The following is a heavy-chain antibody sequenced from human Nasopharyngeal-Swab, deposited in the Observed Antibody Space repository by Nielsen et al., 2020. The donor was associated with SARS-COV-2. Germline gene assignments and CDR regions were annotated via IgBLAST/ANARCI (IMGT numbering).Heavy chain of an antibody. J-gene: IGHJ6*02. Sequence: GESLKISCAASGFTFSSYVMRWVRRAPGKGLEWLSPIRASAGSTYYADSVKGRFTISRDNSKNTLYVQMNSLRAEDTAVYYCARDHPYNWNYGGYYYYGMDVWGQGTTVTVSS. D-gene: IGHD1-7*01. CDR3: ARDHPYNWNYGGYYYYGMDV. V-gene: IGHV3-23*01. CDR2: IRASAGST. CDR1: GFTFSSYV.